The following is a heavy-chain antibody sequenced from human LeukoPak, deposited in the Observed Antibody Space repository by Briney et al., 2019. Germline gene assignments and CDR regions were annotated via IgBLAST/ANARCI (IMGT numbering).Heavy chain of an antibody. V-gene: IGHV3-33*01. CDR3: ARDIGRVWFGYSGY. J-gene: IGHJ4*02. D-gene: IGHD3-10*01. CDR1: GFTFSSYG. CDR2: IWYDGSNK. Sequence: GGSLRLSCAASGFTFSSYGMHWVRQAPGKGLEWVAVIWYDGSNKYYADSVKGRFTISRDNSKNTLYLQMNSLRAEDTAVYYCARDIGRVWFGYSGYWGQGTLVTVSS.